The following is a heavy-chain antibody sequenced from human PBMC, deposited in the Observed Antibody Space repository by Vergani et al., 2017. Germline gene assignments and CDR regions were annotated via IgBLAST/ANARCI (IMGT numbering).Heavy chain of an antibody. V-gene: IGHV1-3*01. J-gene: IGHJ3*02. CDR1: GYTFTSYT. D-gene: IGHD3/OR15-3a*01. CDR2: INAGNGNT. CDR3: ARGTDLGAFDI. Sequence: QVKLVQSGAEVKKPGASVKVSCKASGYTFTSYTIHWVRQAPGQRLEWIGWINAGNGNTKYSQNFQGRVTITRDTSAITAYMALSSLRSEDTAVCFCARGTDLGAFDIWGQGTMVTVSS.